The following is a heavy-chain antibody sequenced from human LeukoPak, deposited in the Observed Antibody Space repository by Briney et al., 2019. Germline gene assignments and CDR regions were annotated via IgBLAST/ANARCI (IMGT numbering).Heavy chain of an antibody. V-gene: IGHV4-39*02. CDR2: IYYSGST. J-gene: IGHJ6*03. CDR1: GGSISSSSYY. Sequence: SETLSLTCTVSGGSISSSSYYWGWIRQPPGKGLEWIGSIYYSGSTYYNPSLKSRVTISVDTSKNHFSLKLSSVTAADTAVYYCARKVTVYYYMDVWGKGTTVTVSS. CDR3: ARKVTVYYYMDV.